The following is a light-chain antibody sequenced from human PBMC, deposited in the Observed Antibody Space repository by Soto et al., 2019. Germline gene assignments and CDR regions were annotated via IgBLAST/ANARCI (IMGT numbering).Light chain of an antibody. J-gene: IGLJ2*01. CDR2: SND. CDR3: AAWDDSLSAVV. V-gene: IGLV1-47*02. CDR1: SSNIGSNY. Sequence: QSVLTQPPSASGTPGQRVTISCSGSSSNIGSNYVYWYQQLPGAAPKLLIYSNDQRPSGVPDRFSGSKSGTSAYLAINGLRYEDEADYYCAAWDDSLSAVVFGGGTKLTVL.